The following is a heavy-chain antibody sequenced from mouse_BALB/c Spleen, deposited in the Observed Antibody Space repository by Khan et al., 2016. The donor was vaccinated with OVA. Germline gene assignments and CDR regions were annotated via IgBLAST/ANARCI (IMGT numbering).Heavy chain of an antibody. CDR3: ARWAGTTYGMDY. D-gene: IGHD4-1*01. CDR1: GYTFSSYW. J-gene: IGHJ4*01. Sequence: QVQLQQPGAELMKPGASVKISCKATGYTFSSYWIEWVKQRPGHGLEWIGEILPGRGYKNFNEKFKGKATITADTSSNIAYMQLSSLTSEDSAVYYGARWAGTTYGMDYWGQGTSVTVSS. V-gene: IGHV1-9*01. CDR2: ILPGRGYK.